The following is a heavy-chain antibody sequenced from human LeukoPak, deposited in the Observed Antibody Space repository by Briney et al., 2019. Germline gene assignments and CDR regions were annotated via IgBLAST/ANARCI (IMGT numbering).Heavy chain of an antibody. CDR2: ISGSGGST. CDR1: GFTFSSYA. V-gene: IGHV3-23*01. Sequence: GGSLRLSCAASGFTFSSYAMSWVRQAPRKGLEWVSAISGSGGSTYYADSVKGRFTISRDNSKNTLYLQMNSLRAEDTAVYYCAGSRGPHSGEAFDIWGQGTMVTVSS. D-gene: IGHD3-10*01. CDR3: AGSRGPHSGEAFDI. J-gene: IGHJ3*02.